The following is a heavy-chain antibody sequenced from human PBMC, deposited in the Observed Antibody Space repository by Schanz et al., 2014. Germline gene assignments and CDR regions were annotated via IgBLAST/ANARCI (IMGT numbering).Heavy chain of an antibody. J-gene: IGHJ6*02. CDR2: LSYSGST. CDR1: GGPFSGY. V-gene: IGHV4-30-2*03. Sequence: QLQLQESGSGLVKPSQTLSLTCAVSGGPFSGYWGWIRQPPGKGPEWIGTLSYSGSTYYNPSLRGGLPIPVATPKTQFSPKLSSVAAADTAIYYCARQERGIWGHNGMDVWGQGTTVTVSS. D-gene: IGHD2-15*01. CDR3: ARQERGIWGHNGMDV.